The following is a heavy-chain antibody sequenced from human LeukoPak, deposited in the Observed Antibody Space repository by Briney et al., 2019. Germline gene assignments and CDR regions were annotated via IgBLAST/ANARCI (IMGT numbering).Heavy chain of an antibody. J-gene: IGHJ6*02. CDR3: ARDQRIIQLWLQGYYGMDV. CDR2: ISSSSSTI. CDR1: GFTFSSYS. D-gene: IGHD5-18*01. V-gene: IGHV3-48*01. Sequence: PGGSLRLSRAASGFTFSSYSMNWVRQAPGKGLEWVSYISSSSSTIYYADSVKGRFTISRDNAKNSLYLQMNSLRAEDTAAYYCARDQRIIQLWLQGYYGMDVWGQGTTVTVSS.